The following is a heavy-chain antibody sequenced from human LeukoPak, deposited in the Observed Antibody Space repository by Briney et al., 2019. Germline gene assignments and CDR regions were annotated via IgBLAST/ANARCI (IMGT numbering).Heavy chain of an antibody. CDR2: IYSGGYT. CDR3: ARDHSPDSSGYDAFDI. Sequence: GGSLRLSCAASGFIVSSSYMSWVRQAPGMGLEWVSVIYSGGYTEHADSVKGRFIISRDNSKNTLYLQMNSLRDEDTAVYYCARDHSPDSSGYDAFDIWGQGTMVTVSS. V-gene: IGHV3-66*01. CDR1: GFIVSSSY. J-gene: IGHJ3*02. D-gene: IGHD3-22*01.